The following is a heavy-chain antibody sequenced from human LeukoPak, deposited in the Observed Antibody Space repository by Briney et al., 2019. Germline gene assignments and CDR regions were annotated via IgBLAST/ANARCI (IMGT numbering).Heavy chain of an antibody. CDR3: AKDLYGDYGEYYFDY. CDR2: IRNDGSKK. CDR1: GFTFSSFG. V-gene: IGHV3-30*02. D-gene: IGHD4-17*01. J-gene: IGHJ4*02. Sequence: GGSLRLSCEASGFTFSSFGMHWVRQAPGKGLEWVAFIRNDGSKKYYADSVKGRFTISRDNSKNTLYLQMNSLRAEDTALYYCAKDLYGDYGEYYFDYWGQGTLVTVSS.